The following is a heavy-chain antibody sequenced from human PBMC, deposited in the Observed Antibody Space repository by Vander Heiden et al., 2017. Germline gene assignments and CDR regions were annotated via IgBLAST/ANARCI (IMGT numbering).Heavy chain of an antibody. CDR1: GFTFSDYE. CDR3: AREIPPDGYCSGGSCPFDY. V-gene: IGHV3-30-3*01. CDR2: ISYEGSNK. J-gene: IGHJ4*02. Sequence: QVQLVESGGGVVQPGRSLRLSCTASGFTFSDYEMHWVRQAPGKGLEWVGVISYEGSNKYYVDSVKGRFTISRDNSKKTLYLEMNSLRPEDTAVYYCAREIPPDGYCSGGSCPFDYWGQVTLGTVPS. D-gene: IGHD2-15*01.